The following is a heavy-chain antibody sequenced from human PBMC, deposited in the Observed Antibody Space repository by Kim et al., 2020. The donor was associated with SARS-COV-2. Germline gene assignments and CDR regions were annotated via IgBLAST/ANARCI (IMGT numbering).Heavy chain of an antibody. CDR1: GGSIGSNNYY. D-gene: IGHD3-10*02. J-gene: IGHJ3*02. CDR2: VHDSGVT. V-gene: IGHV4-39*02. Sequence: SETLSLTCTVSGGSIGSNNYYWGWIRQPPGKTLEWIGSVHDSGVTDYSPSLKSRVTISLDTPNNHFSLKLTSVTAADTVVYYCARPVRGARHDAFDIWGQRTVVTVSS. CDR3: ARPVRGARHDAFDI.